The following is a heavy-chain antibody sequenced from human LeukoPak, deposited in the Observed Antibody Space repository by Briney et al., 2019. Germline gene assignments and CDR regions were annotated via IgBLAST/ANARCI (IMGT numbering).Heavy chain of an antibody. D-gene: IGHD2-21*02. CDR1: GGSFSGYY. CDR2: INHSGST. CDR3: ARSIGQVTHWFDP. Sequence: SETLSLTCAVYGGSFSGYYWSWIRQPPGKGLEWIGEINHSGSTNHNPSLKSRVTISVDTSKNQFSLKLSSVTAADTAVYYCARSIGQVTHWFDPWGQGTLVTVSS. V-gene: IGHV4-34*01. J-gene: IGHJ5*02.